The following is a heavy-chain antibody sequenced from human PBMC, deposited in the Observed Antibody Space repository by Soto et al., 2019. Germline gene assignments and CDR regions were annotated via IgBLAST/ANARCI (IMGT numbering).Heavy chain of an antibody. V-gene: IGHV3-21*01. CDR3: AREGTGYNYVDY. CDR2: ISRDSDYI. D-gene: IGHD5-18*01. CDR1: GFTFSAFA. Sequence: EVQLVESGGGLVKPGGSLRLSCAASGFTFSAFAMNWVRQAPGKGLEWVSSISRDSDYIYYADSMEGRFIISRDNAKNSLFLHLNSLGAEDTAIYYCAREGTGYNYVDYCGQGTLVTVSS. J-gene: IGHJ4*02.